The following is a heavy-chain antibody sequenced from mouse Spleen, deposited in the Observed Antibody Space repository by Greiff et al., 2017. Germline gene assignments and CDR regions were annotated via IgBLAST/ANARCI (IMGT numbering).Heavy chain of an antibody. V-gene: IGHV2-2*01. Sequence: VQLQQSGPGLVQPSQSLSITCTVSGFSLTSYGVHWVRQSPGKGLEWLGVIWSGGSTDYNAAFISRLSISKDNSKSQVFFKMNSLQAEDTAIYYCARQHTTVGARGADYAMDYWGQGTSVTVSS. D-gene: IGHD1-1*01. CDR3: ARQHTTVGARGADYAMDY. J-gene: IGHJ4*01. CDR1: GFSLTSYG. CDR2: IWSGGST.